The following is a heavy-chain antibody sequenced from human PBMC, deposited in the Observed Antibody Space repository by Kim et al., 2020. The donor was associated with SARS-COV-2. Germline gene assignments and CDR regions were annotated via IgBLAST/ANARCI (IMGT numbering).Heavy chain of an antibody. D-gene: IGHD6-13*01. V-gene: IGHV3-53*01. J-gene: IGHJ4*02. CDR3: ARDNLGSSWYVGGDGY. Sequence: GGSLRLSCAASGFTVSSNYMSWVRQAPGKGLEWVSVIYSGGSTYYADSVKGRFTISRDNSKNTLYLQMNSLRAEDTAVYYCARDNLGSSWYVGGDGYWGQGTLVTVSS. CDR2: IYSGGST. CDR1: GFTVSSNY.